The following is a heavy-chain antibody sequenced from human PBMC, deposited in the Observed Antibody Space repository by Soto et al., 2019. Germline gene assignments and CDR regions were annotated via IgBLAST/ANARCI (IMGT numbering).Heavy chain of an antibody. CDR3: ARLVWSYGTWFDP. CDR2: TYHSGRT. D-gene: IGHD5-18*01. J-gene: IGHJ5*02. V-gene: IGHV4-4*02. CDR1: GGSISTDNW. Sequence: TLSLTCAVSGGSISTDNWWSWVRQPPGKGLEWIGETYHSGRTHYNPSLKSRVTISVDNSKNQFSLKLSSATAADTAVYYCARLVWSYGTWFDPWGQGTLVTVSS.